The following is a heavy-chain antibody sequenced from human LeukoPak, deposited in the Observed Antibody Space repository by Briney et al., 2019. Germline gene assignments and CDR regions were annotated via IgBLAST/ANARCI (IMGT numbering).Heavy chain of an antibody. Sequence: SVKVSCKASGGTFSSYAISWVRQAPGQGLEWMGGIIPIFGTANYAQKFQGRVTITADESTSTAYMELSSLRSEDTAVYYCATLVPAARCFDPWGQGNLVTVSS. CDR2: IIPIFGTA. D-gene: IGHD2-2*01. J-gene: IGHJ5*02. CDR3: ATLVPAARCFDP. V-gene: IGHV1-69*01. CDR1: GGTFSSYA.